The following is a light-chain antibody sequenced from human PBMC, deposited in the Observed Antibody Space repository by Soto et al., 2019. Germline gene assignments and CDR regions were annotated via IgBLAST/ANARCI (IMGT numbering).Light chain of an antibody. J-gene: IGLJ1*01. CDR1: SSNIGSNY. V-gene: IGLV1-47*01. Sequence: QSVLTQPPSASGTPGQRVTISCSGSSSNIGSNYVYWYQQLPGTVPKLLIYRNNQRPSGVPDRFSGSKSGTSASLAISGLRSEDEADYYCAAWDDSLSGRYVFGTGTKLTVL. CDR3: AAWDDSLSGRYV. CDR2: RNN.